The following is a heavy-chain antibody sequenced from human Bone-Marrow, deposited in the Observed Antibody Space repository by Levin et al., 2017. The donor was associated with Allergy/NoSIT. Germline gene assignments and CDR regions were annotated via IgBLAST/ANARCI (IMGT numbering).Heavy chain of an antibody. CDR2: ISGSGGST. CDR3: AKDHYYDSSGASHRGY. J-gene: IGHJ4*02. CDR1: GFTFSSYA. V-gene: IGHV3-23*01. D-gene: IGHD3-22*01. Sequence: GGSLRLSCAASGFTFSSYAMSWVRQAPGKGLEWVSAISGSGGSTYYADSVKGRFTISRDNSKNTLYLQMNSLRAEDTAVYYCAKDHYYDSSGASHRGYWGQGTLVTVSS.